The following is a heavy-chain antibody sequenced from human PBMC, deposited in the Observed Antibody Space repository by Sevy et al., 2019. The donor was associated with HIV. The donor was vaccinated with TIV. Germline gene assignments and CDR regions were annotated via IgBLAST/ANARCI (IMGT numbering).Heavy chain of an antibody. CDR3: ARDDDGIVATPGDNWFDP. CDR2: ISAYNGNT. V-gene: IGHV1-18*01. D-gene: IGHD5-12*01. CDR1: GYTFTSYG. Sequence: ASVKVSCKASGYTFTSYGISWVRQAPGQGLEWMGWISAYNGNTNYAQKLQGRVTMTTDTSTSTANMELRSLRSDDTAVYYCARDDDGIVATPGDNWFDPWGQGTLVTVSS. J-gene: IGHJ5*02.